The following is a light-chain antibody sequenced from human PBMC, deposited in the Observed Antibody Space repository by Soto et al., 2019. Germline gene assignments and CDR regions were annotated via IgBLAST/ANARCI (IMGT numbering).Light chain of an antibody. J-gene: IGKJ1*01. CDR3: QQLNSYPRT. Sequence: IQLTQSPSSLSASVGDRVTITCRASQGISSYLAWYQQKPGKAPKLLIYAASTLQSGVPSRFSGSGSGTDSTLTISSLQPEDFATYYCQQLNSYPRTFGQGTKV. CDR2: AAS. CDR1: QGISSY. V-gene: IGKV1-9*01.